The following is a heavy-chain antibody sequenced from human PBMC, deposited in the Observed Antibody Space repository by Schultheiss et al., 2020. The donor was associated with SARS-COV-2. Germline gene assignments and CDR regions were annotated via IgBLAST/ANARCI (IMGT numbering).Heavy chain of an antibody. J-gene: IGHJ6*02. D-gene: IGHD1-26*01. Sequence: GESLKISCAASGFTFSSYSMNWVRQAPGKGLEWVAVIWYDGSNKYYADSVKGRFTISRDNSKNTLYLQMNSLRAEDTAVYYCAAREGLGYYGMEVWGQGTTVTVSS. CDR1: GFTFSSYS. CDR2: IWYDGSNK. V-gene: IGHV3-33*08. CDR3: AAREGLGYYGMEV.